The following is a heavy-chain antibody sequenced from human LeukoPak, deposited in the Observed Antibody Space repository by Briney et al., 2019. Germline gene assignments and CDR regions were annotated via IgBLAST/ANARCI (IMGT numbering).Heavy chain of an antibody. J-gene: IGHJ4*02. Sequence: GGSLRLSCAASGLRFSDYYVSWIRQAPGKGLQWVSYISSGGDIMHYADSVKGRFTSSRDNAKNSGYLEMNSLGAEDTAVYYCARDPLSSSSFDLWGQGTLVTVSS. D-gene: IGHD6-13*01. CDR3: ARDPLSSSSFDL. CDR1: GLRFSDYY. CDR2: ISSGGDIM. V-gene: IGHV3-11*04.